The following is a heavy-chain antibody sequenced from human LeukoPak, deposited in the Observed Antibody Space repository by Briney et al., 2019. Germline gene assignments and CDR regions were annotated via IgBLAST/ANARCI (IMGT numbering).Heavy chain of an antibody. Sequence: GASMKVSCKASGGTFSSYAISWVRQAPGQGLEWMGGIIPIFGTANYAQKFQGRVTITADESTSTAYMELSSLRSEDTAVYYCAGHHPELRFLEWPSITGWFDPWGQGTLVTVSS. CDR1: GGTFSSYA. CDR2: IIPIFGTA. CDR3: AGHHPELRFLEWPSITGWFDP. V-gene: IGHV1-69*13. D-gene: IGHD3-3*01. J-gene: IGHJ5*02.